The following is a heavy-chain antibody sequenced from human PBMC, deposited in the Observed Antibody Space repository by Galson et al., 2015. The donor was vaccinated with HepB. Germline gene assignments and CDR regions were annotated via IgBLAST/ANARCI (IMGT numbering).Heavy chain of an antibody. CDR1: GFTFSSYG. CDR2: ISYDGSNK. V-gene: IGHV3-30*03. J-gene: IGHJ5*02. Sequence: SLRLSCAASGFTFSSYGMHWVRQAPGKGLEWVALISYDGSNKYYGDSVKGRLTISRDNSKNTLYLEMNSLRVEDTAVYYCARDGRCGDTRCKGWFDPWGQGTLVTVSS. D-gene: IGHD2-8*01. CDR3: ARDGRCGDTRCKGWFDP.